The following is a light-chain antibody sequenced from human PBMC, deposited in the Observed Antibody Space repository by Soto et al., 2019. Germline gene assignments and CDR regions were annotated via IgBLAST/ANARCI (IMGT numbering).Light chain of an antibody. Sequence: IQLTQSPSSLSASVGDRVTFACRASQGIGNYLAWYQQKPGKAPKLLXYAASTLQSGVPSRFSGSGSGTDLTLTISSLQPEDFVVYDCQQYNSWPPITFGQGTRLEIK. CDR1: QGIGNY. CDR3: QQYNSWPPIT. V-gene: IGKV1-9*01. J-gene: IGKJ5*01. CDR2: AAS.